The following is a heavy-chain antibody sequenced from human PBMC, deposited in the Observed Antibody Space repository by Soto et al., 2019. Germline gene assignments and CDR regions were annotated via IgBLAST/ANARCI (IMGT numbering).Heavy chain of an antibody. CDR3: RGGGPGYGMDV. V-gene: IGHV3-21*01. CDR2: ISSSSSYI. J-gene: IGHJ6*02. CDR1: GFTFSSYS. Sequence: EVQLVESGGGLAKPGWSLRLSCAASGFTFSSYSMNWGRQAPWKGLEWVSPISSSSSYIYYADYVKVRFTISRDNAKDSLYLQMNSLRVEDTAVYFCRGGGPGYGMDVWGQGPTVTVSS. D-gene: IGHD3-16*01.